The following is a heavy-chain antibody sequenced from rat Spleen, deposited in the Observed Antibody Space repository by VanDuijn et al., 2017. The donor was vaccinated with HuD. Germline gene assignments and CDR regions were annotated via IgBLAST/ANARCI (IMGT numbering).Heavy chain of an antibody. Sequence: EVQLVESDGGLVQPGRSLKLSCAASGFIFSDYNMAWVRQAPKKGLEWVATISHDDPNTYYRDSVKGRFTIFRNNAKSTLFLQMDSLRSEDTATYYCARHAYLNWFAYWGQGTLVTVSS. D-gene: IGHD2-1*01. V-gene: IGHV5-7*01. J-gene: IGHJ3*01. CDR3: ARHAYLNWFAY. CDR2: ISHDDPNT. CDR1: GFIFSDYN.